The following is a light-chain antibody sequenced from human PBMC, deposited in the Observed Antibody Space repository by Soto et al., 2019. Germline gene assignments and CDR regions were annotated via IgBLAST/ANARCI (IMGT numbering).Light chain of an antibody. CDR2: EVT. CDR1: SRDIGNYNY. Sequence: QSVLTQPASVSGSPGQPITISRTGTSRDIGNYNYVSWYQHHPGKAPKLMIYEVTSRPSGVSDRFSGSKSGMTASLTISGLQPEDEADYFCASYRSANTLVVFGTGTKVTVL. V-gene: IGLV2-14*01. CDR3: ASYRSANTLVV. J-gene: IGLJ1*01.